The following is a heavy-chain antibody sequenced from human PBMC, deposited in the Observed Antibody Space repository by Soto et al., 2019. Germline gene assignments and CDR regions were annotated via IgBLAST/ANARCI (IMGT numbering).Heavy chain of an antibody. CDR2: LYWADDK. J-gene: IGHJ5*02. D-gene: IGHD3-10*01. CDR1: GFSLSTTGVG. V-gene: IGHV2-5*02. CDR3: AQRLRDYGLGRGRANYFDP. Sequence: QITLKESGPTLVRPTQTLTLTCTFSGFSLSTTGVGVGWIRQPPGKALEWLARLYWADDKRYRPSLKSRLTITKDTFKNEVILTMTNMDPVDTATYYGAQRLRDYGLGRGRANYFDPWGQGTLVTVSS.